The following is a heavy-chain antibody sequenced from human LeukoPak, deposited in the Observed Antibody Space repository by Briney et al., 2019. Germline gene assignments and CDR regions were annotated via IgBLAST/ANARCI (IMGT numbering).Heavy chain of an antibody. D-gene: IGHD3-22*01. CDR1: GYTFTGYY. Sequence: ASVKVSCKASGYTFTGYYMHWVRQAPGQGLEWMGWINPNSGGTNYAQKFQGRVTMTRDTSISTAYMELSRLRSDDTAVYYCARDGDYDSSGYYLDYWGQGTLVTVSS. J-gene: IGHJ4*02. CDR2: INPNSGGT. V-gene: IGHV1-2*02. CDR3: ARDGDYDSSGYYLDY.